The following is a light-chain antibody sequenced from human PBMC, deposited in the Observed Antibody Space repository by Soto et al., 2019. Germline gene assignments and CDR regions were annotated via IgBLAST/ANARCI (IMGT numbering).Light chain of an antibody. J-gene: IGKJ4*01. Sequence: DIQLTQSPSTLSASVGDRATITCRASQNINGYLAWYQQKPGKAPKLLIYWASSLISGVPSRFTGGESGTEFTLTISSLQPDDFATYYCQQYSAYPLTFGGGTKV. CDR3: QQYSAYPLT. CDR2: WAS. V-gene: IGKV1-5*03. CDR1: QNINGY.